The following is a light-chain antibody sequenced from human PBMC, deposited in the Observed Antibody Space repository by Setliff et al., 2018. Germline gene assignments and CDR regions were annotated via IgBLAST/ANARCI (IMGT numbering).Light chain of an antibody. CDR2: NNY. Sequence: QSVLSQPPSASGTPGQRVTISCSGSSSNIGVNVVNWYQHLPGTSPKLLIYNNYQRPSGVPDLFSGSKSGSSASLAISGLQSEDEADYYCAVWDNGLKGYVSGTGTKVTVL. CDR3: AVWDNGLKGYV. J-gene: IGLJ1*01. CDR1: SSNIGVNV. V-gene: IGLV1-44*01.